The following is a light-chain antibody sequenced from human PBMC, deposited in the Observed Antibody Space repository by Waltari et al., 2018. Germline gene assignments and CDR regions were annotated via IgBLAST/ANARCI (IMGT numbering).Light chain of an antibody. V-gene: IGLV7-43*01. Sequence: QTVVPQETSLTVSPGGTVTPTCASTPGLVNSNYYPTWFQQKPGQAPRALIYDTNKRQPWTPARFSGSLLGGKAALTLSGAQPEDEGEYYCVLYRGDAQWVFGGGTKLTVL. CDR3: VLYRGDAQWV. J-gene: IGLJ3*02. CDR1: PGLVNSNYY. CDR2: DTN.